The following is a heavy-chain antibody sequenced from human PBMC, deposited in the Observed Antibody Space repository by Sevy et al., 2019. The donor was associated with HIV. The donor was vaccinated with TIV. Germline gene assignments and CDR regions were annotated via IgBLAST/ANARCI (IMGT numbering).Heavy chain of an antibody. CDR1: GGTFSSYA. CDR3: ARDGSRLGYCSGGSCYDSHNWFDP. J-gene: IGHJ5*02. D-gene: IGHD2-15*01. V-gene: IGHV1-69*13. Sequence: ASVKVSCKASGGTFSSYAISWVRQAPGQGLEWMGGIIPIFGTANYAQKFQGRVTITADESTRTAYMELSGLRSEDTAVYYCARDGSRLGYCSGGSCYDSHNWFDPWGQGTLVTVSS. CDR2: IIPIFGTA.